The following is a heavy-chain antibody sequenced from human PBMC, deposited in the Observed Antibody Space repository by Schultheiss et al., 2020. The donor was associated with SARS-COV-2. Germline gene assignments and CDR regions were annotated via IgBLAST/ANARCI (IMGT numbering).Heavy chain of an antibody. Sequence: GESLKISCAASGFTFSSYAMHWVRQAPGKGLEWVAVISYDGSNKYYADSVKGRFTISRDNSKNTLYLQMNSLRAEDTAVYYCAKDKGNVAYIFDYWGQGTQVTVSS. D-gene: IGHD5-12*01. CDR2: ISYDGSNK. J-gene: IGHJ4*02. CDR3: AKDKGNVAYIFDY. CDR1: GFTFSSYA. V-gene: IGHV3-30*04.